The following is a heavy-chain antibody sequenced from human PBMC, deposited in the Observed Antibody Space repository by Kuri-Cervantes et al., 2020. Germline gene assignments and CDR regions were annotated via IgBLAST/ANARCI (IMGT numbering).Heavy chain of an antibody. CDR3: AREGWGGYLDY. Sequence: ASVKVSCKASGYTFTSYGISWVRQAPGQGLEWMGWISAYNGNTNYAQKLQGRVTMTTDTSTSTAYMELSGLRSDDTAVYFCAREGWGGYLDYWGQGTLVTVSS. CDR2: ISAYNGNT. CDR1: GYTFTSYG. J-gene: IGHJ4*02. D-gene: IGHD3-16*01. V-gene: IGHV1-18*01.